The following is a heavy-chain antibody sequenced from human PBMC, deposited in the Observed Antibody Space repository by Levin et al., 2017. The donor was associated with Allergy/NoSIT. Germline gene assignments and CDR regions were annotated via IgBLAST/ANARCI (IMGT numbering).Heavy chain of an antibody. J-gene: IGHJ4*02. D-gene: IGHD2-8*02. CDR2: IFYSAST. CDR1: GGSIRSDSYY. Sequence: SQTLSLTCTVSGGSIRSDSYYWGWIRQPPGKGLEWIGGIFYSASTYYNPSLRGRVTISVDTSKNQFSLRLNFLTATDMAVYYCARLRRHLPVIPGGFYYLDYWGQGTLVTVSS. CDR3: ARLRRHLPVIPGGFYYLDY. V-gene: IGHV4-39*01.